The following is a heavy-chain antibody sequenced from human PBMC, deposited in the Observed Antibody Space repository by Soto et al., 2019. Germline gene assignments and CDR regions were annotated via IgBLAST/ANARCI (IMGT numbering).Heavy chain of an antibody. J-gene: IGHJ3*02. CDR3: ARDGDYYESSGYFLREAFDI. D-gene: IGHD3-22*01. V-gene: IGHV3-11*01. Sequence: QVQLVESGGGLVKPGGSLRLSCAASGFTFSDYYMSWIRQAPGKGLEWVSYISKSDSIIHYADSVKGRFTISRDNAKSSLYLQMNSLRAEDTAVYYCARDGDYYESSGYFLREAFDIWGLGTMVTVSS. CDR1: GFTFSDYY. CDR2: ISKSDSII.